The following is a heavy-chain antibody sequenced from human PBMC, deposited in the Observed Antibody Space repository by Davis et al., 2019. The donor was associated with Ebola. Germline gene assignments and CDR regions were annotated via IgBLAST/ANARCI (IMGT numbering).Heavy chain of an antibody. V-gene: IGHV4-34*01. D-gene: IGHD6-6*01. CDR2: INHSGST. CDR3: ARGRGTILYSSSSKNDY. Sequence: SQTLSLTCAVYGGSFSGYYWSWIRQPPGKGLEWIGEINHSGSTNYHPSLKSRVTISVDTSKNQFSLKLSSVTAADTAVYYCARGRGTILYSSSSKNDYWGQGTLVTVSS. CDR1: GGSFSGYY. J-gene: IGHJ4*02.